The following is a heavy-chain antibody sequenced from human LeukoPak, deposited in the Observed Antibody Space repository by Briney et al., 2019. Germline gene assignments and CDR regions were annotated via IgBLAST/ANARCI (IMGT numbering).Heavy chain of an antibody. CDR2: MNPNSGNT. V-gene: IGHV1-8*02. CDR3: ARGGSSWYHNWFDP. J-gene: IGHJ5*02. D-gene: IGHD6-13*01. Sequence: ASVKVSCKASGGTFSSYAISWVRQATGQGLEWMGWMNPNSGNTGYAQKFQGRVTMTRNTSISTAYMELSSLRSEDTAVYYCARGGSSWYHNWFDPWGQGTLVTVSS. CDR1: GGTFSSYA.